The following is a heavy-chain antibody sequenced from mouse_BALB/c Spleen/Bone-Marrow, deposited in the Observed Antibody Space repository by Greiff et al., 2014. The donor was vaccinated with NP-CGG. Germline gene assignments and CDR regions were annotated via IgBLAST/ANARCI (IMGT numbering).Heavy chain of an antibody. Sequence: QGQLSGAGAALGRAGGSGEIFCKGFGYTFTGFAKHWGEERHAKRLEWIGVISTYSGNTNYNQKFKGKATMTVDKSSSTAYMELARLTSEDSAIYYCASYGSSYYAMDYWGQGTSVTVSS. CDR3: ASYGSSYYAMDY. CDR1: GYTFTGFA. CDR2: ISTYSGNT. J-gene: IGHJ4*01. D-gene: IGHD1-1*01. V-gene: IGHV1S137*01.